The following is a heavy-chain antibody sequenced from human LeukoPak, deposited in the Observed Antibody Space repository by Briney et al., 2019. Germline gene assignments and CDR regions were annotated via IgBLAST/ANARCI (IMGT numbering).Heavy chain of an antibody. CDR3: AGSGYCSSTSCYTYNYYYYGMDV. V-gene: IGHV4-39*01. D-gene: IGHD2-2*02. J-gene: IGHJ6*02. Sequence: SETLSLTCTVSGGSISSSSYYWGWIRQPPGKGLEWIGSIYYSGSTYYNPSLKSRVTISVDTSKNQFSLKLSSVTAADTAAYYCAGSGYCSSTSCYTYNYYYYGMDVWGQGTTVTVSS. CDR1: GGSISSSSYY. CDR2: IYYSGST.